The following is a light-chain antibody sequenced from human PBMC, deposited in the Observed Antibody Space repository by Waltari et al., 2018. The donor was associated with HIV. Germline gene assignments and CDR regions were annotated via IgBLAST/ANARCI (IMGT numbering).Light chain of an antibody. CDR3: AAWDDSLSGPV. V-gene: IGLV1-47*01. CDR2: RSN. CDR1: SSNIGSNY. Sequence: QSVLTQPPPASGTPGQRVTISCSGSSSNIGSNYVYWYQQLPGTAPKLLIYRSNQQPSGVPDRFSGSKSGTSASLAISGLRSEDEADYYCAAWDDSLSGPVFGGGTKLTVL. J-gene: IGLJ3*02.